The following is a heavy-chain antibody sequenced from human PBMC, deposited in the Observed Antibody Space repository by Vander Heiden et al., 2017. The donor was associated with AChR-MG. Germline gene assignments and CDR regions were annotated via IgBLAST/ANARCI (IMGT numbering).Heavy chain of an antibody. V-gene: IGHV4-34*01. J-gene: IGHJ4*02. CDR2: INHSGST. D-gene: IGHD3-10*01. Sequence: QVQLQQWGAGLLKPSETLSLTCAVYGGSFSGYYWSWIRQPPGKGLEWIGEINHSGSTNYNPSLKSRVTISVDTSKNQFSLKLSSVTAADTAVYYCARGLGVRTGSYFRYFDYWGQGTLVTVSS. CDR1: GGSFSGYY. CDR3: ARGLGVRTGSYFRYFDY.